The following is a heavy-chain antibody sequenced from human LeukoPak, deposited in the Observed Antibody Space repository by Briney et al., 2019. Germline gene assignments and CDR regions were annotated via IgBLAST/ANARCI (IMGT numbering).Heavy chain of an antibody. J-gene: IGHJ5*02. V-gene: IGHV4-39*01. D-gene: IGHD2-2*02. CDR3: ARHIVVVPAAISFDP. Sequence: PSETLSLTCTVSGGSISSSSYYWGWIRQPPGKGLEWIGSIYYSGSTYYNPSLKSRVTISVDTSKNQFSLKLRSVTAADTAVYYCARHIVVVPAAISFDPWGQGTLVTVSS. CDR1: GGSISSSSYY. CDR2: IYYSGST.